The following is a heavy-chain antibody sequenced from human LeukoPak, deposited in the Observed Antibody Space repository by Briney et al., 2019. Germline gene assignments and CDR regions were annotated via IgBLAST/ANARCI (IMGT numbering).Heavy chain of an antibody. CDR3: ARRTDYYYDSSGGTHYFDY. CDR1: GGSISSGGYS. J-gene: IGHJ4*02. V-gene: IGHV4-30-2*01. D-gene: IGHD3-22*01. CDR2: IYHSGST. Sequence: SQTLSLTCAVSGGSISSGGYSWSWIRQPPGKGLEWIGYIYHSGSTYYNPSLKSRVTISVDRSKNQFSLKLSSVTAADTAVYYCARRTDYYYDSSGGTHYFDYWGQGTLVTVSS.